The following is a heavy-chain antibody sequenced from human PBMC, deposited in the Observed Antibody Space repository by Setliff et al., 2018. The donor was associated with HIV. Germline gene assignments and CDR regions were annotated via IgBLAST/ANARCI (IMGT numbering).Heavy chain of an antibody. CDR2: IYYSGST. J-gene: IGHJ5*02. D-gene: IGHD3-22*01. V-gene: IGHV4-39*01. CDR3: ASRVYYYDSSGYLREEGFDP. Sequence: SETLSLTCTVSGGSISGSNYYWGWIRQPPGKGLEWVGSIYYSGSTYYSPSLKSRLTISVDTSKNQFPLKLSSVTAADAAVYYCASRVYYYDSSGYLREEGFDPWGQGTLVTVSS. CDR1: GGSISGSNYY.